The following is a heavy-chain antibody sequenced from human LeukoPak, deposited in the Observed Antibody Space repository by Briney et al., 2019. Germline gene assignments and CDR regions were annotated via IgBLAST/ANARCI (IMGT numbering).Heavy chain of an antibody. J-gene: IGHJ4*02. CDR3: ARDKDYDYVWGSYRLQKGTFDY. Sequence: SETLSLTCSVSDDSITMYYWTWIRQPPGKGLEWIGYVDHTGSTNFNPSLNGRVSISRDTTKNLFSLRLRSVTAADTAVYYCARDKDYDYVWGSYRLQKGTFDYWGQGTLVTVSS. D-gene: IGHD3-16*02. CDR1: DDSITMYY. V-gene: IGHV4-59*01. CDR2: VDHTGST.